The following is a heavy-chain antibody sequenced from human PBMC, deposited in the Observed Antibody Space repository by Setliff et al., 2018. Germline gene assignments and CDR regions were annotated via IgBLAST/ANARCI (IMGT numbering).Heavy chain of an antibody. CDR3: ARDSVTLGHQERRGGWHYYGLDV. J-gene: IGHJ6*02. V-gene: IGHV1-69*06. CDR2: ITPIFETT. D-gene: IGHD1-1*01. CDR1: GGTFSGYA. Sequence: SVKVSCKASGGTFSGYAFSWVRQAPGQGPEWMGEITPIFETTHYAEKFRDRATIPADKSTTTIHMELSRLASEDTAVYFWARDSVTLGHQERRGGWHYYGLDVWGQGTTVTVSS.